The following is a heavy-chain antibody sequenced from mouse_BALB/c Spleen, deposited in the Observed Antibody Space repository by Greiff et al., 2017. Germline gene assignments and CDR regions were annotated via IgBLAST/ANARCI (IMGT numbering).Heavy chain of an antibody. Sequence: EVQLVESGGGLVKPGGSLKLSCAASGFTFSSYAMSWVRQTPEKRLEWVASISSGGSTYYPDSVKGRFTISRDNARNILYLQMSSLRSEDTAMYYCAREGYGSSYGFAYWGQGTLVTVSA. CDR3: AREGYGSSYGFAY. CDR1: GFTFSSYA. J-gene: IGHJ3*01. D-gene: IGHD1-1*01. CDR2: ISSGGST. V-gene: IGHV5-6-5*01.